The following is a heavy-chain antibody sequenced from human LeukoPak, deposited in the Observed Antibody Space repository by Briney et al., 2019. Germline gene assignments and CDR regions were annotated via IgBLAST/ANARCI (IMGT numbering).Heavy chain of an antibody. V-gene: IGHV3-30*04. CDR3: ASDTYGSDY. CDR1: GFIFSNYA. Sequence: GGSLRLSCAASGFIFSNYAMHWVRQAPGKGLEWLIFISYDGSNKYYADSVKGRFTISRDNSKNTLYLQMNSLRAEDTAVYYCASDTYGSDYWGHGTLVTVSS. CDR2: ISYDGSNK. J-gene: IGHJ4*01. D-gene: IGHD3-10*01.